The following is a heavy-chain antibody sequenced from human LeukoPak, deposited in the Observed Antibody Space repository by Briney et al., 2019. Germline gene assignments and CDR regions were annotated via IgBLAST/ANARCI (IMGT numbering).Heavy chain of an antibody. V-gene: IGHV4-39*07. D-gene: IGHD4-17*01. CDR1: GGSISSSSYY. J-gene: IGHJ6*03. CDR2: IYYSGST. Sequence: SETLSLTCTVSGGSISSSSYYWGWIRQPPGKGLEWIGSIYYSGSTYYNPSLKSRVTISVDTSKNQFSLKLSSVTAADTAVYYCARAGGLNPHTLTVTTFYYMDVWGKGTTVTVSS. CDR3: ARAGGLNPHTLTVTTFYYMDV.